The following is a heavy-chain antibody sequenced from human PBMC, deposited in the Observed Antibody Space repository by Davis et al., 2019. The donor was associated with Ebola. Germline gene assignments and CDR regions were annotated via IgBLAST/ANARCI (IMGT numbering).Heavy chain of an antibody. CDR1: GFTFSSYG. Sequence: GGSLRLSCAASGFTFSSYGMHWVRQAPGKGLEWVAVISYDGSNKYYADSVKGRFTISRDNAKNSLYLQMNSLRDEDTAVYYCASPLSTVTTGNYYYYYGMDVWGQGTTVTVSS. CDR3: ASPLSTVTTGNYYYYYGMDV. J-gene: IGHJ6*02. V-gene: IGHV3-30*03. CDR2: ISYDGSNK. D-gene: IGHD4-17*01.